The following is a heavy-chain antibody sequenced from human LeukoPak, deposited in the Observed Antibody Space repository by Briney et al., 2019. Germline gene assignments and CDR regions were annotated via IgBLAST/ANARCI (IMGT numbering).Heavy chain of an antibody. J-gene: IGHJ4*02. CDR3: AGLYGDYGPYYFDY. D-gene: IGHD4-17*01. V-gene: IGHV3-53*01. CDR2: IYSGGST. CDR1: GFTVSSNY. Sequence: GGSLRLSCAASGFTVSSNYMSWVRQAPGKGLEWVSVIYSGGSTYYSDSVKGRFTISRDNYKNPLYLQMNSLRAEDTAVYYCAGLYGDYGPYYFDYWGQGTLVTVSS.